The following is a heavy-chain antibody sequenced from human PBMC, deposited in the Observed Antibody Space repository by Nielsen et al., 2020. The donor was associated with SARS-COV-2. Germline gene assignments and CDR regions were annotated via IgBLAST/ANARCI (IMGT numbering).Heavy chain of an antibody. CDR2: INPSGGST. V-gene: IGHV1-46*01. CDR1: GYTFTSYY. Sequence: ASVKVSCKASGYTFTSYYMHWVRQAPGQGLEWMGIINPSGGSTSYAQKFQGRVTMTRDTSTSTVYMELSSLRSEDTAVYYCARDRYSSGWHIGYYYYGMDVWGQGTTVTVSS. D-gene: IGHD6-19*01. CDR3: ARDRYSSGWHIGYYYYGMDV. J-gene: IGHJ6*02.